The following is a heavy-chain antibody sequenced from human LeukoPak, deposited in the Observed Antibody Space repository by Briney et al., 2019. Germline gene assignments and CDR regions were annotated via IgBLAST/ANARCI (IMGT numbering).Heavy chain of an antibody. D-gene: IGHD2-2*01. CDR1: GFTFDSYA. V-gene: IGHV3-23*01. Sequence: GGPLRLSCAASGFTFDSYAMTWVRQAPGKGLEWVSSISGGGGITNYADSVKGRFTISRDNSKYTLFLQMNSLRAEDTAVYYCAKYGVDCSSTSCYPLYYMDVWGKGTTVTVSS. J-gene: IGHJ6*03. CDR2: ISGGGGIT. CDR3: AKYGVDCSSTSCYPLYYMDV.